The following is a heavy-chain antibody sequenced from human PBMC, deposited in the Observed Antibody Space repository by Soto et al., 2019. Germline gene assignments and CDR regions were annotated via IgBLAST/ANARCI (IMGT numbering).Heavy chain of an antibody. J-gene: IGHJ6*01. CDR2: IGTAGDT. V-gene: IGHV3-13*01. CDR3: ARDRCFGGMEL. D-gene: IGHD3-10*01. Sequence: LRLSCAASVFAFSNSDMHWVRQVTGKGLEWVSVIGTAGDTYYPGSVKGRFTISRENAKNSLYLQMNSLRAGDTAVYYCARDRCFGGMELWGQGTTVMVS. CDR1: VFAFSNSD.